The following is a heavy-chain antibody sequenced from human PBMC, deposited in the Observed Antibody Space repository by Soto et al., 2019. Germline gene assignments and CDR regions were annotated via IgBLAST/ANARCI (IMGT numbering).Heavy chain of an antibody. D-gene: IGHD4-17*01. Sequence: TSETLSLTCTVSGGSMSSNYWTWIRQSPGKGLEWIGYIYYTGSTKYNPSLKSRVTISLDTSKNQFSLRLTSVTSADTAVYYCARGGSYGDFFDYWGQGAQVP. V-gene: IGHV4-59*01. CDR1: GGSMSSNY. CDR3: ARGGSYGDFFDY. CDR2: IYYTGST. J-gene: IGHJ4*02.